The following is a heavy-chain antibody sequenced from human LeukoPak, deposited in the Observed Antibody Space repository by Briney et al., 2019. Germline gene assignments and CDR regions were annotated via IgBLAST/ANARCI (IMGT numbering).Heavy chain of an antibody. CDR3: RGATASGDGFDI. CDR2: ISNNGGNT. J-gene: IGHJ3*02. CDR1: GFTFSTYA. Sequence: GGSLRLSCSASGFTFSTYAMHWVRQAPGKGLEYVSAISNNGGNTYYADSVKGRFTISRDNSKNTLYLQMSSLRAEDTAVYYCRGATASGDGFDIWSQGTMVTVSS. D-gene: IGHD3-3*01. V-gene: IGHV3-64D*06.